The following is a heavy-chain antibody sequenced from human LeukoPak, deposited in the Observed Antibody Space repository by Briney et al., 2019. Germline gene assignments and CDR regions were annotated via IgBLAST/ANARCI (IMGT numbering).Heavy chain of an antibody. CDR2: ISYDGSNK. CDR3: ANQYYYDSSGRFDY. Sequence: GRSLRLSCAASGFTFSSYAMHWVRQAPGKGLEWVAVISYDGSNKYYADSVKGRFTISRDNSKNTLYLQMNSLRAEDTAVYYCANQYYYDSSGRFDYWGQGTLVTVSS. J-gene: IGHJ4*02. D-gene: IGHD3-22*01. CDR1: GFTFSSYA. V-gene: IGHV3-30-3*01.